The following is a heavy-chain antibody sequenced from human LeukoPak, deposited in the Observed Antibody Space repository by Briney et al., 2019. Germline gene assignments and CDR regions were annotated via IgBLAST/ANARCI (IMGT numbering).Heavy chain of an antibody. Sequence: GGSLRLSCAASGFTFSSYGMHWVRQAPGKGLEWVAVISYDGSNKYYTDSVKGRFTISRDNSKNTLYLQMNSLRAEDTAVYYCAKDRDSGSYRGTFDYWGQGTLVTVSS. CDR3: AKDRDSGSYRGTFDY. V-gene: IGHV3-30*18. CDR2: ISYDGSNK. D-gene: IGHD1-26*01. J-gene: IGHJ4*02. CDR1: GFTFSSYG.